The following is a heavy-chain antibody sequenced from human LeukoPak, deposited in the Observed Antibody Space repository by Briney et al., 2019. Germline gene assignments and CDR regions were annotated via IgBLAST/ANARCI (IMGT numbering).Heavy chain of an antibody. Sequence: GGSLRLSCAVSGFTFGNYYMSWVRQAPGKGLEWVAVISYDGSNKYYADSVKGRFTISRDNSKNTLYLQMNSLRAEDTAVYYCAKDASSWYLSYFDYWGQGTLVTVSS. D-gene: IGHD6-13*01. CDR1: GFTFGNYY. J-gene: IGHJ4*02. V-gene: IGHV3-30*18. CDR3: AKDASSWYLSYFDY. CDR2: ISYDGSNK.